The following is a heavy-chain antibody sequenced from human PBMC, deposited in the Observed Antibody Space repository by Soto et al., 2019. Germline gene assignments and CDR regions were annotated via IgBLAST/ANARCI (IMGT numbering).Heavy chain of an antibody. V-gene: IGHV3-23*01. CDR1: NSYG. D-gene: IGHD5-18*01. Sequence: NSYGLIMVRQAPGKGLELVSAISGSGGRTYYADSVKGRFTISRDNSKNTLYLQMNSLRAEDTAVYYCAKEQVDTAMVVGVLDYWGQGTLVTVSS. J-gene: IGHJ4*02. CDR3: AKEQVDTAMVVGVLDY. CDR2: ISGSGGRT.